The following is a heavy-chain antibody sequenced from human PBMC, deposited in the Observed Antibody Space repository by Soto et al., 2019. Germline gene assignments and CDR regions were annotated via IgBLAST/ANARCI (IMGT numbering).Heavy chain of an antibody. CDR3: AIDTSYYTILTVASYYFYGMAV. J-gene: IGHJ6*02. Sequence: VPLVESGGGLVQPGGSLRLSCAASGFTFSSYSMNWVRQAPGKGLEWVSYISSSSSTIYYADSGKGRFTISRDIATPPLYLQMTSLRAEDTALSYCAIDTSYYTILTVASYYFYGMAVWGQGTTVTVSS. CDR1: GFTFSSYS. D-gene: IGHD3-9*01. V-gene: IGHV3-48*01. CDR2: ISSSSSTI.